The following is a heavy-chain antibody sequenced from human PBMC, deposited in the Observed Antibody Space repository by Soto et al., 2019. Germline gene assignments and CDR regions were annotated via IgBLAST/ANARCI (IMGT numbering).Heavy chain of an antibody. D-gene: IGHD3-22*01. V-gene: IGHV4-34*01. J-gene: IGHJ5*02. CDR3: ARLIDRDWFDP. CDR1: GGSFSGYY. CDR2: INHSGST. Sequence: SETLSLTCAVYGGSFSGYYWTWIRQPPGKGLEWIGEINHSGSTNYNPSLKSRVTISVDTSQNQLSLKLSSVTAADTAVYYCARLIDRDWFDPWGQGTLVTVSS.